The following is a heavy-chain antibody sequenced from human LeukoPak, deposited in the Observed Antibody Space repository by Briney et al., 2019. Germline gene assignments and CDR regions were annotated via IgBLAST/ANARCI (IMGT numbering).Heavy chain of an antibody. CDR1: GFSFSTYW. D-gene: IGHD3-10*01. J-gene: IGHJ4*02. Sequence: GSLRLSCAASGFSFSTYWMTWVRQAPGKGLEWVANINQDGTEKYYVDSVKGRFTISRDYAKNSLYLHMNSLRVEDTAVYYCAKVAKYYYGPETYYFFEQWGQGTPVTASS. CDR2: INQDGTEK. V-gene: IGHV3-7*01. CDR3: AKVAKYYYGPETYYFFEQ.